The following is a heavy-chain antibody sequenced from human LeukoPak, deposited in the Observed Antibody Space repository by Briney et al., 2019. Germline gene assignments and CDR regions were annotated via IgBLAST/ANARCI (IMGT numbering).Heavy chain of an antibody. CDR1: GGSISSSSYY. J-gene: IGHJ5*02. CDR3: ARPSCSSTSCYLGWFDP. Sequence: PSETLSLTCTVSGGSISSSSYYWGWIRQPPGKGLEWIGSIYYSGSTYYNPSLKSRVTISVDTSKNQFSLKLSSVTAADTAVYYCARPSCSSTSCYLGWFDPWGQGTLVTVSS. CDR2: IYYSGST. V-gene: IGHV4-39*01. D-gene: IGHD2-2*01.